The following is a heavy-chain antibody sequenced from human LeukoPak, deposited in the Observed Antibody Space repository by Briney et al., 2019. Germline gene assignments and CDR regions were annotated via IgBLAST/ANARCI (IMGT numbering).Heavy chain of an antibody. CDR1: GFTVTEKY. D-gene: IGHD3-10*01. Sequence: GGSLRLSCAASGFTVTEKYMTWVRQAPGKGLEWVSVIYSGGKTYYADSVKGRFVISRDKSKNTLDLQMNSLRAEDTAVYYYARFYGGGIGQIDHWGQGTLVTVSS. J-gene: IGHJ4*02. V-gene: IGHV3-66*01. CDR2: IYSGGKT. CDR3: ARFYGGGIGQIDH.